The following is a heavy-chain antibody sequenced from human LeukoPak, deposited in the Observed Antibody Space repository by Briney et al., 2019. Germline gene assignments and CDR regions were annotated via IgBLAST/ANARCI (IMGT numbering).Heavy chain of an antibody. V-gene: IGHV3-9*01. CDR2: ISWNSGSI. Sequence: GGSLRLSCAGSGFIFNNYAMHWVRQPPGKGLEWVSGISWNSGSIDYADSVKGRFTISRDNAKNSLYLQMNSLRVEDTAFYYCAKDNRRHYTSGPNPDSLHWGQGALVTVCS. D-gene: IGHD6-19*01. J-gene: IGHJ4*02. CDR3: AKDNRRHYTSGPNPDSLH. CDR1: GFIFNNYA.